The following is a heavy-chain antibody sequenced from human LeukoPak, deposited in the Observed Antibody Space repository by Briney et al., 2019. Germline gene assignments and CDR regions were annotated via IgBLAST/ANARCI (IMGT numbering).Heavy chain of an antibody. CDR2: ISSSGTTI. J-gene: IGHJ1*01. Sequence: QPGGSLRLSCAAPGFTFNTYEMNWVRQAPGKGLEWVSYISSSGTTIYYAASVKGRFTISRDNAKNSLYLQINSLRAEDTAVYYCARPACSAGSCYGNFQHWGQGTVVTVSS. D-gene: IGHD2-15*01. V-gene: IGHV3-48*03. CDR1: GFTFNTYE. CDR3: ARPACSAGSCYGNFQH.